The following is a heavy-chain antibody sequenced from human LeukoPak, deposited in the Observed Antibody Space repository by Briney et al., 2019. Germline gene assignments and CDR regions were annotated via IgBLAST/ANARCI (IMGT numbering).Heavy chain of an antibody. Sequence: ASVKVSCKASGYTFTGYYMHWVRQAPGQGLEWMGWINPNSGVTNYAQKFQGRVTMTRDTSISKVYMEMSRLRSDDTAVYYCARESVPAVAARRGLNYWGQGTLVAVSS. D-gene: IGHD6-6*01. V-gene: IGHV1-2*02. J-gene: IGHJ4*02. CDR2: INPNSGVT. CDR1: GYTFTGYY. CDR3: ARESVPAVAARRGLNY.